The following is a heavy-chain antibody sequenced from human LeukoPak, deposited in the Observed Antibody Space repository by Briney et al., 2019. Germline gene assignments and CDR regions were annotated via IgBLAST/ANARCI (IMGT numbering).Heavy chain of an antibody. Sequence: GGSLRLSCAASGFTFSSYWMSWVRQAPGKGLEWVSYISNSGTTMFYADSVKGRFTISRDSAKNSLYLQLSSLRVEDTAVYYCARLLDSGWYVDYWGQGTLVTVSS. CDR2: ISNSGTTM. V-gene: IGHV3-48*04. CDR1: GFTFSSYW. CDR3: ARLLDSGWYVDY. J-gene: IGHJ4*02. D-gene: IGHD6-19*01.